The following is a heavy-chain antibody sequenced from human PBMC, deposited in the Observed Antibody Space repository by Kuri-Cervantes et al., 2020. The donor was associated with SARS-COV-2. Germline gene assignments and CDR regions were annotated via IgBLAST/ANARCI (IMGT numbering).Heavy chain of an antibody. V-gene: IGHV3-30*18. CDR3: AKDAKRYYDYWSNKYANNAFKYYYMDV. CDR1: GFTFTSHA. Sequence: GESLKISCAVSGFTFTSHAMHWVRQAPGKGLKWVALISYDGSNKFYADSVKGRFTVSRDNSKNTVHVQMHSLRADDTAVYYCAKDAKRYYDYWSNKYANNAFKYYYMDVWGKGTTVTVSS. CDR2: ISYDGSNK. J-gene: IGHJ6*03. D-gene: IGHD3-3*01.